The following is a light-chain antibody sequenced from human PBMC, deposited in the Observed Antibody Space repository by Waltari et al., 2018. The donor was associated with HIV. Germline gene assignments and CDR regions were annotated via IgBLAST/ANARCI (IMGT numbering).Light chain of an antibody. Sequence: EIGMTQSPATLSVSPGERATLSCRASQSVSSNLAWYQQKPGQAPRLLIYDASTRATGIPARFSGSGSGTYFTLTISSLQSEDFAVYYCQQYNNWPPGTFGQGAKLEIK. CDR1: QSVSSN. CDR2: DAS. V-gene: IGKV3-15*01. J-gene: IGKJ2*01. CDR3: QQYNNWPPGT.